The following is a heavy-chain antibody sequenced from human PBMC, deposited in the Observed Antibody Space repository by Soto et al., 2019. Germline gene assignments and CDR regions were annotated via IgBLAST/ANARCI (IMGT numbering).Heavy chain of an antibody. V-gene: IGHV3-30-3*01. CDR1: GFTFSSYA. D-gene: IGHD3-16*02. CDR3: ARGPHGVWGSYRFYWFDP. CDR2: ISYDGSNK. J-gene: IGHJ5*02. Sequence: QVQLVESGGGVVQPGRSLRLSCAASGFTFSSYAMHWVRQAPGKGLEWVAVISYDGSNKYYADSVKGRFTISRDNSKNTLYLQMNSLRAEDTAVYYCARGPHGVWGSYRFYWFDPWGQGTLVTVSS.